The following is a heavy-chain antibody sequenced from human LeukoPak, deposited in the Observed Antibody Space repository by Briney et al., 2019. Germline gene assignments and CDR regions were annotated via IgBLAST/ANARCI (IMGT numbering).Heavy chain of an antibody. J-gene: IGHJ4*02. Sequence: PGGSLRLSCAASGFTSSSYGMHWVRQAPGKGLEWVAFIRYDGSNKYYADSVKGRFTISRDNSKNTLYLQMNSLRAEDTAVYYCAKADLVITYYFDYWGQGTLVTVSS. CDR1: GFTSSSYG. CDR2: IRYDGSNK. V-gene: IGHV3-30*02. D-gene: IGHD3-22*01. CDR3: AKADLVITYYFDY.